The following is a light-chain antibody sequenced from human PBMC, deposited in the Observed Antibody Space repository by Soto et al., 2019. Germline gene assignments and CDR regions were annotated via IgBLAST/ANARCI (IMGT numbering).Light chain of an antibody. CDR3: QQRTTWPLIFT. CDR2: DAF. Sequence: EIVLTQSPATLSLSPGERATLSCRASQSVSSFLAWYQQKPGQAPRLLIYDAFNRATGIPTRFSGSGSGTDFTHTISSLEPEDFAVYYCQQRTTWPLIFTFGPGTKVDIK. J-gene: IGKJ3*01. V-gene: IGKV3-11*01. CDR1: QSVSSF.